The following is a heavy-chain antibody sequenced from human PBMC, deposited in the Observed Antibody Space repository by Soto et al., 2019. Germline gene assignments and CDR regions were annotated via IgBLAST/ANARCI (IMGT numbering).Heavy chain of an antibody. CDR3: VKDHYSSSPHFDY. D-gene: IGHD6-6*01. CDR2: ISSNGGST. CDR1: GFTFSSYA. J-gene: IGHJ4*02. Sequence: GGSLRLSCSASGFTFSSYAMHWVRQAPGKGPEYVSAISSNGGSTYYADSVKGRFTIPRDNSKNTLYLQMSSLRAEDTAVYYCVKDHYSSSPHFDYWGQGTLVTVSS. V-gene: IGHV3-64D*08.